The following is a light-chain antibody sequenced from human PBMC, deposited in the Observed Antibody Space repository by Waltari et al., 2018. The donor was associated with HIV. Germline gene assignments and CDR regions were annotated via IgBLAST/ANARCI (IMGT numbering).Light chain of an antibody. CDR1: SSAVGGYID. Sequence: SALTQPASVSASPGQSFTISCPGTSSAVGGYIDISWYQQPPGKAPKLLIYVGSIRPSGVSNRFSGSKSGNTASLTISGLQAEDEADYYCNSYTSSTTRVFGTGTKVTVL. V-gene: IGLV2-14*01. J-gene: IGLJ1*01. CDR3: NSYTSSTTRV. CDR2: VGS.